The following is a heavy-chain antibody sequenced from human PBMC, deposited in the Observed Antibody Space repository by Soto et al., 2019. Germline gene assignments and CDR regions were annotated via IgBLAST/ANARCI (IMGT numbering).Heavy chain of an antibody. CDR3: TRHRIIWANHMTAAVSNDGFDI. J-gene: IGHJ3*02. CDR2: IKDKGNNYAI. D-gene: IGHD2-21*02. CDR1: GFAFSDSA. V-gene: IGHV3-73*01. Sequence: GGSLRLSCLSSGFAFSDSAIHWVRQSSGKGLEWVGRIKDKGNNYAIAYAASVTGRFTVSRDDSKNAAYLQINSLKIEDTAIYFCTRHRIIWANHMTAAVSNDGFDIWGQGTMVTVS.